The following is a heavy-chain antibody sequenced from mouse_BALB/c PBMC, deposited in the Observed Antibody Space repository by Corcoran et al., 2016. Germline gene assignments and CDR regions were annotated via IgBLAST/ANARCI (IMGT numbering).Heavy chain of an antibody. J-gene: IGHJ3*01. V-gene: IGHV9-1*02. CDR1: GYTFTNSG. Sequence: QIQLVQSVPELRKPGETVKISCKASGYTFTNSGMNWVKQAPGKGLKWMGWINTYTGEPTYADDFKGRFAFSLETSASTAYLQINNLKNEDMATYFCASYYGSSYAYWGQGTLVTVSA. D-gene: IGHD1-1*01. CDR2: INTYTGEP. CDR3: ASYYGSSYAY.